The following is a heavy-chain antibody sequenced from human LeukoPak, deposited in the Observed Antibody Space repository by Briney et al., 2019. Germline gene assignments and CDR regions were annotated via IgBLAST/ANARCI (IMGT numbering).Heavy chain of an antibody. CDR3: ARMTVSGRDNWFDP. Sequence: ASVKVSCKASGYTFTTYDINWVRQATGQGLEWMGWLNSNNGNTGYAQKFQGRVTITRNTSINTAYMELSSLRSEDTAVYCCARMTVSGRDNWFDPWGQGTLVTVSS. V-gene: IGHV1-8*03. J-gene: IGHJ5*02. D-gene: IGHD6-19*01. CDR2: LNSNNGNT. CDR1: GYTFTTYD.